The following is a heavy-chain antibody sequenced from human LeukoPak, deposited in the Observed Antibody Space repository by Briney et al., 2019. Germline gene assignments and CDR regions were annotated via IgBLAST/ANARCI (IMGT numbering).Heavy chain of an antibody. Sequence: GGSLRLSCAASGFTFSNYWMNWVRQAPGKGLECLANIKQDGSETYYADSVKGRFTISRDNAKNSLYLQMNSLRAEDTAVYYCAKAGRRITMIVVVMPFDPWGQGTLVTVSS. D-gene: IGHD3-22*01. CDR1: GFTFSNYW. CDR2: IKQDGSET. CDR3: AKAGRRITMIVVVMPFDP. J-gene: IGHJ5*02. V-gene: IGHV3-7*03.